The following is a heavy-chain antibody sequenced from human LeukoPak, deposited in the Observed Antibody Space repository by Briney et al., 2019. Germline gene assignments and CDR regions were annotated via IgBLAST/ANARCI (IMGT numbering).Heavy chain of an antibody. Sequence: ASVKVSCTASGYIFTTYGISWVRQAPGQGLEWLGWISAYNGKANYAQRLRGRVTMTTDTSTSTAYMELRSLRSDDTAVYYCARADIVLVAAALYGMDVWGQGTTVTVSS. CDR3: ARADIVLVAAALYGMDV. J-gene: IGHJ6*02. CDR2: ISAYNGKA. V-gene: IGHV1-18*01. CDR1: GYIFTTYG. D-gene: IGHD2-2*01.